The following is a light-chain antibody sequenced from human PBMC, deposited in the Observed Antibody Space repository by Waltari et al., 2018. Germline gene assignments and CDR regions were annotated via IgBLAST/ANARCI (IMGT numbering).Light chain of an antibody. V-gene: IGKV3-20*01. CDR2: GAS. J-gene: IGKJ1*01. Sequence: ETVLTQSPGTLSLSPGARATLSCRASQSISSTYLAWYQQKPGQPPRLLIFGASSRATGTPDRFSGSGSGTDFTLTISRLEPEDFAVYYCQQYGTARAFGQGTKVEIK. CDR1: QSISSTY. CDR3: QQYGTARA.